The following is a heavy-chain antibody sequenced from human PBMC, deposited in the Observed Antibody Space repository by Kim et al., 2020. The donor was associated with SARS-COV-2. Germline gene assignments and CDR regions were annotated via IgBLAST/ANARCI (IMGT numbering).Heavy chain of an antibody. CDR1: GGSISSGSYY. V-gene: IGHV4-61*02. J-gene: IGHJ4*02. D-gene: IGHD6-13*01. CDR3: AKGGRGSSWASFDY. CDR2: IYTSGST. Sequence: SETLSLTCTVSGGSISSGSYYWSWIRQPAGKGLEWIGRIYTSGSTNYNPSLKSRVTISVDTSKNQFSLKLSSVTAADTAVYYCAKGGRGSSWASFDYWGQGTLVTVSS.